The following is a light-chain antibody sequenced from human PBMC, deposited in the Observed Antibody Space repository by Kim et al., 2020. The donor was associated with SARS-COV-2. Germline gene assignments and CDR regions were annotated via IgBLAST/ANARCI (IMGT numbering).Light chain of an antibody. V-gene: IGKV3D-15*01. CDR3: QQYWSWPLT. J-gene: IGKJ4*01. CDR2: ATS. CDR1: QSLSGY. Sequence: EVVMTQSPATLSVSPGERVTLSCRASQSLSGYLTWYQQKPGQAPRLLMYATSTRATGIPARFSGSGSGTEFTLTISSLQSEDFAVYYCQQYWSWPLTFGGGTKVDIK.